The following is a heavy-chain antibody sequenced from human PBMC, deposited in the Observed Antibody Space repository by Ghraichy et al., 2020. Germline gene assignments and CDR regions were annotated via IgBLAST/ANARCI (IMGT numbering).Heavy chain of an antibody. D-gene: IGHD2-21*02. J-gene: IGHJ4*02. CDR3: ARVKLAYCGGDCYWPLVDY. Sequence: SETLSLTCTVSGGSISSYYWSWIRQPPGKGLEWIGSIYYSGSTNYNPSLKSRVTISVDTSTNQFSLKLSSVTAADTAVYYCARVKLAYCGGDCYWPLVDYGGQGTLVTVSS. CDR2: IYYSGST. CDR1: GGSISSYY. V-gene: IGHV4-59*01.